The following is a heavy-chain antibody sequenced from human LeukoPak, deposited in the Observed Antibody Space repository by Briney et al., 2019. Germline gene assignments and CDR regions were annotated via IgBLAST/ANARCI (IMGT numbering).Heavy chain of an antibody. D-gene: IGHD3-10*01. CDR1: GGSIGSYY. J-gene: IGHJ4*02. V-gene: IGHV4-4*07. CDR2: IYTSGST. CDR3: ARDLTGRFGELLHYFDY. Sequence: SETLSLTCTVSGGSIGSYYWSWIRQPAGKGLEWIGRIYTSGSTNYNPSLKSRVTMSVDTSKNQFSLKLSSVTAADTAVYYCARDLTGRFGELLHYFDYWGQGTLVTVSS.